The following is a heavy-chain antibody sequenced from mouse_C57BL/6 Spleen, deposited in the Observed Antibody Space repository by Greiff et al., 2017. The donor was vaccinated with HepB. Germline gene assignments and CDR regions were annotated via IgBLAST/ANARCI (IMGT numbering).Heavy chain of an antibody. CDR1: GYAFTNYL. CDR2: INPGSGGT. Sequence: QVQLQQSGAELVRPGTSVKVSCKASGYAFTNYLIEWVKQRPGQGLEWIGVINPGSGGTNYNEKFKGKATLTADKSSSTAYMQLSSLTSEDSAVFFCAREGNWDWGQGTTLTVSS. V-gene: IGHV1-54*01. D-gene: IGHD4-1*01. J-gene: IGHJ2*01. CDR3: AREGNWD.